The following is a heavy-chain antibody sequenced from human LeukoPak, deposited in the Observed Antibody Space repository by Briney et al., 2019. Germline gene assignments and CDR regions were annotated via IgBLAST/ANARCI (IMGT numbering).Heavy chain of an antibody. CDR1: GGSFSGYY. CDR2: INHSGST. CDR3: ARDPDRKWLLRRYNWFDT. J-gene: IGHJ5*02. D-gene: IGHD3-22*01. Sequence: SETLSLTCAVYGGSFSGYYWSWIRQPPGKGLEWIGEINHSGSTNYNPSLKSRVTISVDTSKNQFSLKLSSVTAADTAVYYCARDPDRKWLLRRYNWFDTWGQGTLVTVSS. V-gene: IGHV4-34*01.